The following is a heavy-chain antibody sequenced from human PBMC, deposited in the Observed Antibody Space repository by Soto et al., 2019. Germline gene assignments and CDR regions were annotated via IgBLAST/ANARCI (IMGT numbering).Heavy chain of an antibody. D-gene: IGHD5-12*01. J-gene: IGHJ6*01. CDR2: INHIGST. V-gene: IGHV4-34*01. CDR1: GGSFSGFF. CDR3: TIVIVRATIPVIGGLPGDA. Sequence: QVHLQQWGAGLLKPSETLSLTCADYGGSFSGFFWSWIRQPPGKGLEWIGEINHIGSTNYNPSIKMRVEITVDTSKNRFSLKVHSRTSADRAVYYCTIVIVRATIPVIGGLPGDAWSQGNTVTVSA.